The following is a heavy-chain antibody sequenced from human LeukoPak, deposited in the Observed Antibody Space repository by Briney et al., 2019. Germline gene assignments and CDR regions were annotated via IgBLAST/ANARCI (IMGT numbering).Heavy chain of an antibody. D-gene: IGHD5-24*01. V-gene: IGHV7-4-1*02. CDR3: ARETASRDYYYYMDV. J-gene: IGHJ6*03. CDR1: GYTFTSYA. Sequence: ASVKVSCKASGYTFTSYAMNWVRQAPGQGLEWMGWINTNTGNPTYAQGFTGRFVFSLDTSVSTAYLQISSLKAEDTAVYYCARETASRDYYYYMDVWGKGTTVTVSS. CDR2: INTNTGNP.